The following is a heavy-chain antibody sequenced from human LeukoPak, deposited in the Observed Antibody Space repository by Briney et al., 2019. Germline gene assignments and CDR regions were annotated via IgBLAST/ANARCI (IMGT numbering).Heavy chain of an antibody. CDR1: GFTFSSYA. V-gene: IGHV3-7*03. Sequence: GGSLRLSCAASGFTFSSYAMSWVRQAPGKGLEWVANIKQDGSEKYYVDSVKGRFTISRDNAKNSLYLQMNSLRAEDTAVYYCARDLDGAADYYYYYGMDVWGQGTTVTVPS. CDR2: IKQDGSEK. J-gene: IGHJ6*02. CDR3: ARDLDGAADYYYYYGMDV. D-gene: IGHD6-25*01.